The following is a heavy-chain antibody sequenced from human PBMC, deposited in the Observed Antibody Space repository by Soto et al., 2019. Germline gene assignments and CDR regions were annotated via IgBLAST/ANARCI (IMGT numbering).Heavy chain of an antibody. D-gene: IGHD3-16*01. CDR1: GESFSDYY. V-gene: IGHV4-34*12. J-gene: IGHJ4*02. Sequence: QVQLQQWGAGLLKPSETLSLTCAVYGESFSDYYWTWIGQPPGKGLEWSGEFIPGGGTNFTPSLMRLVTMSIDKSKNQFPLELSSVTAADTAVYYCARWGIRKCRRASCSPLDYWGQGTLVSVSS. CDR2: FIPGGGT. CDR3: ARWGIRKCRRASCSPLDY.